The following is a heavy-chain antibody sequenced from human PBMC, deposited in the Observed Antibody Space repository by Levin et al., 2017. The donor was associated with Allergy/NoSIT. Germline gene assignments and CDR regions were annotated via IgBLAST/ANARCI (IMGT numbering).Heavy chain of an antibody. CDR2: IYSSGSA. J-gene: IGHJ4*02. D-gene: IGHD3-10*01. CDR3: ARAEVGSEH. V-gene: IGHV4-61*02. CDR1: GGSISSGSYY. Sequence: SQTLSLTCKVSGGSISSGSYYWSWIRQPAAKGLEWIGRIYSSGSANYNPSLKSRVTISVATSKNQFPLKLSSLPAADTAVYYCARAEVGSEHWGQGTLVTVSS.